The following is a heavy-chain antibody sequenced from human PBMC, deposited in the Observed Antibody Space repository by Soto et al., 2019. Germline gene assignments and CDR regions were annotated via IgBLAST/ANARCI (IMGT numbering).Heavy chain of an antibody. D-gene: IGHD1-20*01. CDR2: ISVSDAFI. Sequence: EVQLLESGGDLVQPGGSLRLSCAASGFNVGAFAVNWVRQAPGKGLEWDSGISVSDAFIYYADSVRGRFSISRDASENILYLQMNSLRVDDTALYYCTREPVAGITGLDYCGPGTLVTVSS. CDR3: TREPVAGITGLDY. CDR1: GFNVGAFA. J-gene: IGHJ4*02. V-gene: IGHV3-23*01.